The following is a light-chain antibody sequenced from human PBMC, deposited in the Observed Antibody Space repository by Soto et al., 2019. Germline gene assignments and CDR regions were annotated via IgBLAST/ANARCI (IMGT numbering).Light chain of an antibody. Sequence: QSALTQPASVSGSPGQSITISCTGTSSDVGSYNLVSWYQQHPGKAPKLMIYEGSKRPSGVSNRFSGSKSGNAASLTISGLQAEDEADYYCCSYEGIGPFVFGTGTKLPVL. CDR1: SSDVGSYNL. V-gene: IGLV2-23*03. CDR3: CSYEGIGPFV. J-gene: IGLJ1*01. CDR2: EGS.